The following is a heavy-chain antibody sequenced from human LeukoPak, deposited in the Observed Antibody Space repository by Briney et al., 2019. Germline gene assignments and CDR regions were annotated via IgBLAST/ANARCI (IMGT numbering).Heavy chain of an antibody. CDR1: GYTFTSYG. CDR2: ISAYNGNT. Sequence: ASVKVSCKASGYTFTSYGISWVRQAPGQGLEWMGWISAYNGNTNYAQKLQGRVTMTTDTSTSTAYMELRSLRSDDTAVYYCARSTGIAAAASLGFQHWGQGTLVTVSS. V-gene: IGHV1-18*01. J-gene: IGHJ1*01. D-gene: IGHD6-13*01. CDR3: ARSTGIAAAASLGFQH.